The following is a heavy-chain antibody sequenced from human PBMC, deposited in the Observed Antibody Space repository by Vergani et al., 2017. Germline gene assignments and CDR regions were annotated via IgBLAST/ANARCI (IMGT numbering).Heavy chain of an antibody. CDR2: ISYDGSNK. V-gene: IGHV3-30-3*01. Sequence: QVQLVESGGGVVQPGRSLRLSCAASGFTFSSYAMHWVRQAPGKGLEWVAVISYDGSNKYYADSVKGRFTISRDISKNTLYLQMNSLRAEDTAVYYCARDSAWVPIHRNPMDVWGQGTTVTVSS. J-gene: IGHJ6*02. CDR3: ARDSAWVPIHRNPMDV. CDR1: GFTFSSYA. D-gene: IGHD3-10*01.